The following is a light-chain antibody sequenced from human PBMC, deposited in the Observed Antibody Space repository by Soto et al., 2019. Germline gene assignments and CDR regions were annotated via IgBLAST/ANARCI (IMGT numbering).Light chain of an antibody. CDR3: ASYTTARIRG. V-gene: IGLV2-14*03. CDR2: DVS. J-gene: IGLJ2*01. CDR1: SSDIGAYNS. Sequence: QSALTQPASVSASPGQSITISCTGTSSDIGAYNSVSWYQQLPGKAPQLMIYDVSFRPSGISSRFSGSKSGNTASLTISGLRPDDDADYYCASYTTARIRGFGGGTQLTV.